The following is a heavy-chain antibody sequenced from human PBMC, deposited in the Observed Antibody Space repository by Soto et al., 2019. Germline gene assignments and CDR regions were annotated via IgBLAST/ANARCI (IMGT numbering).Heavy chain of an antibody. D-gene: IGHD3-3*01. Sequence: QVQLVQSGAEVKKPGSSVKVSCKASGGTFSSYAISWVRQAPGQGLEWMGGIIPIFGTANYAQKFQGRVTITADESTXXXXMELXSXXXXXTXXYYXASGDYDFWSGPGGGMDVWGQGTTVTVSS. J-gene: IGHJ6*02. V-gene: IGHV1-69*12. CDR3: ASGDYDFWSGPGGGMDV. CDR1: GGTFSSYA. CDR2: IIPIFGTA.